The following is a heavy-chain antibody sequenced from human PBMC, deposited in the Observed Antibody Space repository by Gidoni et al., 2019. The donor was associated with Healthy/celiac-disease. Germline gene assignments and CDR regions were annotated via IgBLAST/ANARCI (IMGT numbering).Heavy chain of an antibody. Sequence: QLQLQESGPGLVKPSETLSLTCTVSGGSISSSSYYWGWIRQPPGKGLEWIGSIYYSVGTYYNPSLKSRVTISVDTSKNQFSLKLSSVTAADTAVYYCATVPSRYDSSGYYRGQGTLVTVSS. V-gene: IGHV4-39*01. J-gene: IGHJ4*02. CDR2: IYYSVGT. CDR1: GGSISSSSYY. D-gene: IGHD3-22*01. CDR3: ATVPSRYDSSGYY.